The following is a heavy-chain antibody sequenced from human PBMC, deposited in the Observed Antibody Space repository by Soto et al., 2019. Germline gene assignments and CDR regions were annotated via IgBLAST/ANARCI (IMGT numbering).Heavy chain of an antibody. V-gene: IGHV4-30-4*01. Sequence: QVQLQESGPGLVKPSQTLSLTCTVSGGSISSGDYYWSWIRQPPGKGLEWIGYIYYSGSTYYNPSLKSRVTISGDTSKNQFSLKPSSVTAADTAVYHCARVWYSGRRMDYWGQGTLVTVSS. J-gene: IGHJ4*02. D-gene: IGHD6-13*01. CDR2: IYYSGST. CDR3: ARVWYSGRRMDY. CDR1: GGSISSGDYY.